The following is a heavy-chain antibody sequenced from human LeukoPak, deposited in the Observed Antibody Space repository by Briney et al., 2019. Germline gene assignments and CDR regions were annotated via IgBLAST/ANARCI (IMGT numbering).Heavy chain of an antibody. CDR3: ARYVYGVVTSFDY. D-gene: IGHD3-3*01. Sequence: GGSLRLSCAASQFTFSDYTMNWVRRAPGKGLEWVSSISTRSDYIYYAESVKGRFTISRDNAKNSLYMQMNSLRAEDTAVYYCARYVYGVVTSFDYWGQGTLVTVSS. J-gene: IGHJ4*02. V-gene: IGHV3-21*01. CDR1: QFTFSDYT. CDR2: ISTRSDYI.